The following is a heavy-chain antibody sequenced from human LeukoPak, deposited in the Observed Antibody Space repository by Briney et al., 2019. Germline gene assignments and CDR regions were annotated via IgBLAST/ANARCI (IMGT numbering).Heavy chain of an antibody. D-gene: IGHD3-3*01. CDR1: GGSISSGSYY. CDR2: IYTSGST. V-gene: IGHV4-61*02. J-gene: IGHJ4*02. CDR3: ARGFYDFWSGWYYFDY. Sequence: SETLSLTCTVSGGSISSGSYYWSWIRQPAGKGLEWIGRIYTSGSTNYNPSLKSRVTISVDTSKNHFSLKLSSVTAADTAVYYCARGFYDFWSGWYYFDYWGQGTLVTVSS.